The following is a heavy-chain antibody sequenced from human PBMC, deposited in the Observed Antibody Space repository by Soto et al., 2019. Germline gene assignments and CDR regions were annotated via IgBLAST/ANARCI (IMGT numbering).Heavy chain of an antibody. J-gene: IGHJ3*02. CDR1: GFTFSDYY. CDR2: ISSSASTI. Sequence: GGCLRLSFASSGFTFSDYYMNWIRQAPGKGLEWVSYISSSASTIYYADSVKGRFTISRDNAKNSLYLQMDSLRAEDTAVYYCARDLAAAAFDIWGQGTMVTVSS. V-gene: IGHV3-11*01. CDR3: ARDLAAAAFDI. D-gene: IGHD6-13*01.